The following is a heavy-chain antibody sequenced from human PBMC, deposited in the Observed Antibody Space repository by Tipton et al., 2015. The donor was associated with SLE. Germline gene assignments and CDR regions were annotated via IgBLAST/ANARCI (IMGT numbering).Heavy chain of an antibody. V-gene: IGHV4-31*01. CDR2: IYYNGDT. Sequence: TLSLTCTVSGGSISSSGYSWSWSWIRQHPGKGLEWIGYIYYNGDTHYNPSLKSPVTISVDTSKNQFSLNLSSVTAADTAMYYCARIHYDTTGYPNWFDPWGQRTLVTVSS. J-gene: IGHJ5*02. D-gene: IGHD3-22*01. CDR1: GGSISSSGYS. CDR3: ARIHYDTTGYPNWFDP.